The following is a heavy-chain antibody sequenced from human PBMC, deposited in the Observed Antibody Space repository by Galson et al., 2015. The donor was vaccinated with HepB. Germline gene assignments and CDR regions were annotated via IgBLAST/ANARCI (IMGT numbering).Heavy chain of an antibody. CDR2: IWYDGSNQ. J-gene: IGHJ4*02. Sequence: SLRLSCAASGFTFSSYGMHWVRQAPGKGLEWVTVIWYDGSNQYYADSVKGRFTISRDNSKNTLYLQMNSLRAEDTAVYYCARDYDSRGYSPAYWGQGTLVTVSS. CDR3: ARDYDSRGYSPAY. D-gene: IGHD3-22*01. CDR1: GFTFSSYG. V-gene: IGHV3-33*01.